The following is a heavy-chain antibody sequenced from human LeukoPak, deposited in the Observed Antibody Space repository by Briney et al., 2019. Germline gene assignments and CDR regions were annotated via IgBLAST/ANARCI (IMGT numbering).Heavy chain of an antibody. V-gene: IGHV1-69*04. J-gene: IGHJ4*02. CDR3: AVDFWRSQGFDY. CDR1: GGTFSSYA. CDR2: IIPIFSIA. Sequence: SVKVSCKASGGTFSSYAISWVRQAPGQGLEWMGRIIPIFSIANYAQKFQGRVTITADKSTSTAYMELSSLRSEDTAVYYCAVDFWRSQGFDYWGQGTLVTVSS. D-gene: IGHD3-3*01.